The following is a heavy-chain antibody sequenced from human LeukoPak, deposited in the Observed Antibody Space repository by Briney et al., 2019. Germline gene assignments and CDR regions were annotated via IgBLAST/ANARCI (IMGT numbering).Heavy chain of an antibody. CDR2: ISYDGSNE. J-gene: IGHJ4*02. CDR1: GFTFSTYA. D-gene: IGHD3-10*01. CDR3: ARGGGLSYDSGNYYNPYFDH. Sequence: GGSLKPSCAASGFTFSTYAMHWVRQAPGKGLEWVAVISYDGSNEYYADSVKGRFTISRDNSKNTLFLQMNSLRAEDTAVYYCARGGGLSYDSGNYYNPYFDHWGQGTLVTVSS. V-gene: IGHV3-30-3*01.